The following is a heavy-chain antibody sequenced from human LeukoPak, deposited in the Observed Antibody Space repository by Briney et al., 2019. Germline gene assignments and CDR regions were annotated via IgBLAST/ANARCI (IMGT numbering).Heavy chain of an antibody. Sequence: ASVKVSCKASGGTFNMYVVTWVRQAPGQGLEWKGRIIPMLGIPNYAQNFQGRVTISADKSTSTVYMELSSLRSEDTAVYYCARGWDYGDYSDFDYWGQGTLVTVSS. CDR3: ARGWDYGDYSDFDY. CDR1: GGTFNMYV. D-gene: IGHD4-17*01. CDR2: IIPMLGIP. J-gene: IGHJ4*02. V-gene: IGHV1-69*04.